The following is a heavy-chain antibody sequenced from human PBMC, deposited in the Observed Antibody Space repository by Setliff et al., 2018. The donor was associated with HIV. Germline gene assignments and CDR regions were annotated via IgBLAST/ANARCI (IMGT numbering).Heavy chain of an antibody. V-gene: IGHV4-38-2*01. Sequence: PSETLSLTCAVSGYSISTAYYWGWIRQPPGKGLEWIGSISYRVSTYYNPSLKSRLTISIDTSKNQFSLKLASVTAADTAVYYCARQGTFYYGSGSLGYWGQGTLVTVSS. CDR1: GYSISTAYY. D-gene: IGHD3-10*01. J-gene: IGHJ4*02. CDR3: ARQGTFYYGSGSLGY. CDR2: ISYRVST.